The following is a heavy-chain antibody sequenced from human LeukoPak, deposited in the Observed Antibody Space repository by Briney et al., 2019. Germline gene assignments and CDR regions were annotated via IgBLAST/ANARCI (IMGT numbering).Heavy chain of an antibody. CDR3: ARVQNYYDSSQADY. Sequence: ASVKVSCKASGGTFSSYAISWVRQAPGQGLEWMGWMNPNSGNTGYAQKFQGRVTITRNTSISTAYMELSSLRSEDTAVYYCARVQNYYDSSQADYWGQGTLVTVSS. D-gene: IGHD3-22*01. CDR2: MNPNSGNT. CDR1: GGTFSSYA. J-gene: IGHJ4*02. V-gene: IGHV1-8*03.